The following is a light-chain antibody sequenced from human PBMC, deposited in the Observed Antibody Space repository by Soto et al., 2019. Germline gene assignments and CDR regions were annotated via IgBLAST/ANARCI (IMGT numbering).Light chain of an antibody. J-gene: IGLJ2*01. Sequence: QPVLTQPPSASGTPGQRVTVSCSGSSSNIGSNPVNWYQQLPGTAPKLLIYTNNQRPSGVPDRLSGSKSGTSASLAISGLQSEDEADYYCAAWDDSLNGVVFGGGTKLTVL. V-gene: IGLV1-44*01. CDR3: AAWDDSLNGVV. CDR2: TNN. CDR1: SSNIGSNP.